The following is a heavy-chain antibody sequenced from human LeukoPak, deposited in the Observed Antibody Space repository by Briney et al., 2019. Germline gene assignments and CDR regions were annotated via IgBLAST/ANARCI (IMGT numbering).Heavy chain of an antibody. Sequence: PGGSLRLSCAASGFTFSSYWMSWVRQAPGKGLEWVANIKQDGSEKYYVDSVKGRFTIPRDNAKNSLYLQMNSLRAEDTAVYYCARASSGYDLGWFDPWGQGTLVTVSS. J-gene: IGHJ5*02. CDR3: ARASSGYDLGWFDP. CDR1: GFTFSSYW. CDR2: IKQDGSEK. D-gene: IGHD5-12*01. V-gene: IGHV3-7*01.